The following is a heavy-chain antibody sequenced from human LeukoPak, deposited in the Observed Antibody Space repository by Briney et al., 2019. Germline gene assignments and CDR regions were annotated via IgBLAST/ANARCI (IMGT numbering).Heavy chain of an antibody. V-gene: IGHV3-21*04. Sequence: PGGSLSLSCAASGFPVSSNYMSWVRQAPGKGLEWVSSISSSSSYIYYADSVKGRFTISRDNSKNTLYLQMNSLRAEDTAVYYCAVEKYQLLSNGLFDYWGQGTLVTVSS. CDR2: ISSSSSYI. J-gene: IGHJ4*02. CDR3: AVEKYQLLSNGLFDY. D-gene: IGHD2-2*01. CDR1: GFPVSSNY.